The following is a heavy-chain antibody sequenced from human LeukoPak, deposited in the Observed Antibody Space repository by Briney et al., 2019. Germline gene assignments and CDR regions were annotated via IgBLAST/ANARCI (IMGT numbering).Heavy chain of an antibody. J-gene: IGHJ4*02. D-gene: IGHD2-2*01. CDR2: ISSSGGGT. CDR1: GFTFSSYG. Sequence: GRSLRLSCAASGFTFSSYGMSWVRQAPGKGLEWVSGISSSGGGTYYADSVKGRFTISRDNSKNTLYLQMNSLRAEDTAVYYCARYCSSSSCYRLGVFDYWGQGTLVTVSS. V-gene: IGHV3-23*01. CDR3: ARYCSSSSCYRLGVFDY.